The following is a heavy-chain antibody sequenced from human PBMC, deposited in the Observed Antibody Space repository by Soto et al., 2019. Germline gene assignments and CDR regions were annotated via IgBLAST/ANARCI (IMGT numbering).Heavy chain of an antibody. CDR2: INPSTYST. J-gene: IGHJ4*02. D-gene: IGHD3-10*01. V-gene: IGHV1-46*01. CDR1: GYTFTSYY. Sequence: GASVKVSCKASGYTFTSYYMHWVRQAPGQGLEWMGIINPSTYSTTYAQKFQGGVTMTRDTSTSTVYMEVSSLRSEDTAVYYCARDKGDPGEFDYWGQGTLVTVSS. CDR3: ARDKGDPGEFDY.